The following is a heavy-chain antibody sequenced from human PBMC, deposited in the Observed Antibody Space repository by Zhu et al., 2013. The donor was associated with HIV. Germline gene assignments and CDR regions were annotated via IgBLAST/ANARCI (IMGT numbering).Heavy chain of an antibody. V-gene: IGHV1-2*02. CDR1: GYTFTGYY. Sequence: QVQLVQSGAEVKKPGASVKVSCKASGYTFTGYYLHWVRQAPGQGLEWMGWINPNSGGTNYAQKFQGRVTMTRDTSISTAYMELSRLRSDDTAVYYCARERYCSGGSCEXYFDYWGQGTLVTVSX. CDR2: INPNSGGT. D-gene: IGHD2-15*01. CDR3: ARERYCSGGSCEXYFDY. J-gene: IGHJ4*02.